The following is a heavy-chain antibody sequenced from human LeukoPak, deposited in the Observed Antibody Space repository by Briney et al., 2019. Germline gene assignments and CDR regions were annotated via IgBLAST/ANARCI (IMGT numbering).Heavy chain of an antibody. J-gene: IGHJ4*02. Sequence: PSETLSLTCTASGVSISSYYLSWIRQPPGKGLEWVGYISNSGSNNYNPSLRSRVTISIDTSKNQCSLKVSSVTAADTAVYYCARVIAAAGSDYFDYWGQGTLVTVSS. CDR3: ARVIAAAGSDYFDY. CDR1: GVSISSYY. V-gene: IGHV4-59*01. D-gene: IGHD6-13*01. CDR2: ISNSGSN.